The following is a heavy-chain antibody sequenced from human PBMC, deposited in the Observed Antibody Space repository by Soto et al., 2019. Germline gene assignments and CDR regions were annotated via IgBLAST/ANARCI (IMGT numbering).Heavy chain of an antibody. CDR2: IKQDGSEK. CDR3: AGGTGWLSDS. D-gene: IGHD6-19*01. J-gene: IGHJ4*02. Sequence: EVQLVESGGGLVKPGGSWRLSCKASGFTLSSYWMNWVRQAPGKGLEWVANIKQDGSEKYYVDSVKGRFTISRDNAKNSLYLQINSLRAEDTAVYYCAGGTGWLSDSWGQGTLVTVSS. V-gene: IGHV3-7*05. CDR1: GFTLSSYW.